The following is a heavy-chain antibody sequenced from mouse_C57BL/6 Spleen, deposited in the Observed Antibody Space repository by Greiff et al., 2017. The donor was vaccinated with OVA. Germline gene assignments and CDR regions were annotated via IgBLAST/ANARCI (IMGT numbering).Heavy chain of an antibody. CDR2: ISSGGSYT. CDR3: ARDSLWDYAMDY. CDR1: GFTFSSYG. J-gene: IGHJ4*01. Sequence: DVKLVESGGDLVKPGGSLKLSCAASGFTFSSYGMSWVRQTPDKRLEWVATISSGGSYTYYPDSVKGRFTISRDNAKNTLYLQMSSLKSEDTAMYYCARDSLWDYAMDYWGQGTSVTVSS. V-gene: IGHV5-6*02. D-gene: IGHD6-5*01.